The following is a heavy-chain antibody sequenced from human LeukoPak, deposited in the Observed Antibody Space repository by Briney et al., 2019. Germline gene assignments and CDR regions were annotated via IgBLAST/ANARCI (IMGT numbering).Heavy chain of an antibody. V-gene: IGHV4-61*01. Sequence: KPSETLSLTCTVSGGSISSSSYYWTWIRQPPGKGLEWIGSLYYSGSTNYNPSLKSRVTISVDTSKNQFSLKLSSVTAADTAVYYCARLVTRGYYDSSGRRIDAFDIWGQGTMVTVSS. J-gene: IGHJ3*02. D-gene: IGHD3-22*01. CDR2: LYYSGST. CDR3: ARLVTRGYYDSSGRRIDAFDI. CDR1: GGSISSSSYY.